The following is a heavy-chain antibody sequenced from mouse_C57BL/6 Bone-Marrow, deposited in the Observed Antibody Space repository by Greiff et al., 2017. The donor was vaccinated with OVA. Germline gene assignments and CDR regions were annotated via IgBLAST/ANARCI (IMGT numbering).Heavy chain of an antibody. J-gene: IGHJ3*01. CDR3: AGDSGSYEFSF. CDR2: INPGSGYT. CDR1: GYTFTTYW. D-gene: IGHD2-12*01. Sequence: QVQLQQSGAELAKPGASVRLSCKASGYTFTTYWMHWVKQRPGQGLDWIGYINPGSGYTKYNQKFKDKATLTADKSSSATYMQLSSLTYEDSAVYFCAGDSGSYEFSFWDQGTLITVSA. V-gene: IGHV1-7*01.